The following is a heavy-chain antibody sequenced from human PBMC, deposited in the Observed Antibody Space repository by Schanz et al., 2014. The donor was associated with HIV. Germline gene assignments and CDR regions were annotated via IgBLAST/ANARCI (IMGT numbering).Heavy chain of an antibody. CDR3: AKAKGSYSATTFYFAS. CDR1: GFTFSTYG. D-gene: IGHD1-26*01. Sequence: QVQLVESGGGVAQPGRSLRLSCAASGFTFSTYGMHWVRQAPGKGLEWMGVISYDGRNKYYADSVKGRFTISRDNSKNTLSLQMKSLRAEDTAMYYCAKAKGSYSATTFYFASWGQGTLVTVSS. J-gene: IGHJ4*02. V-gene: IGHV3-30*18. CDR2: ISYDGRNK.